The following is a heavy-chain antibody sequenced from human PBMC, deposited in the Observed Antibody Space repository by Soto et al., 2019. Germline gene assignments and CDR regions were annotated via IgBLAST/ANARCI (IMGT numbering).Heavy chain of an antibody. CDR2: IDPSDSYT. D-gene: IGHD3-9*01. V-gene: IGHV5-10-1*01. CDR3: ARHPNNDYDILTGSPLGWGMDV. Sequence: GESLKISCKGSGYSFTSYWISWVRQMPGKGLEWMGRIDPSDSYTNYSPSFQGHVTISADKSISTAYLQWSSLKASDTAMYYCARHPNNDYDILTGSPLGWGMDVWGQGTTVTVYS. CDR1: GYSFTSYW. J-gene: IGHJ6*02.